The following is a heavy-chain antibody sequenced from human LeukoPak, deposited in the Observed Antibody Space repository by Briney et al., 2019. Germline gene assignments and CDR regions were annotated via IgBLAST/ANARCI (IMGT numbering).Heavy chain of an antibody. V-gene: IGHV1-2*04. D-gene: IGHD3-10*01. J-gene: IGHJ4*02. CDR2: INPNSGGT. Sequence: ASVKVSCKASGYTFTGYYMHGVRQAPGQGLEWMGWINPNSGGTNYAQKFQGWVTMTRDTSISTAYMELSRLRSDDTAVYYCARAPYGSGSYYYYFDYWGQGTLVTVSS. CDR3: ARAPYGSGSYYYYFDY. CDR1: GYTFTGYY.